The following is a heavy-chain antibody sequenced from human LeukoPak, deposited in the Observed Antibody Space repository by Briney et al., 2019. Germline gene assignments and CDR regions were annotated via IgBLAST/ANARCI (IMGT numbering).Heavy chain of an antibody. CDR3: AREPCGGDCYEGFDY. CDR1: GFTFSSYA. Sequence: PGGSLRLSCAASGFTFSSYAMSWVRQAPGKGLEWVSGISGGGGSTYYADSVKGRFTISRDNAKNSLYLQMNSLRDEDTAVYYCAREPCGGDCYEGFDYWGQGTLVTVSS. CDR2: ISGGGGST. D-gene: IGHD2-21*02. V-gene: IGHV3-23*01. J-gene: IGHJ4*02.